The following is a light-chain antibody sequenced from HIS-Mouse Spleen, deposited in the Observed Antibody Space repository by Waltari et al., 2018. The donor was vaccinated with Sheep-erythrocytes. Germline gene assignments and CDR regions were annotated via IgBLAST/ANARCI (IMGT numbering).Light chain of an antibody. V-gene: IGKV4-1*01. CDR2: WAA. CDR3: QQYNSTPLT. CDR1: QSVLYSSNNKNY. J-gene: IGKJ4*01. Sequence: DIVMTQSPDSLAVSLGERATINCKSSQSVLYSSNNKNYLAWYQQKPGQPPKLLNYWAATRESGVPDRVSGSGSVTDFTLTISSLQAEDVAVYYYQQYNSTPLTFGGGTKVEIK.